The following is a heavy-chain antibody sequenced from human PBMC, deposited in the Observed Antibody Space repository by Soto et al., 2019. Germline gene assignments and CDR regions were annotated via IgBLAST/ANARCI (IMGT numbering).Heavy chain of an antibody. D-gene: IGHD5-12*01. V-gene: IGHV3-23*01. J-gene: IGHJ3*02. CDR1: GFTFSSYA. CDR2: ISGSGGST. CDR3: AKDRSRGPDHRDGYNDAFDI. Sequence: GGSLRLSCAASGFTFSSYAMSWVRQAPGKGLEWVSAISGSGGSTYYADSVKGRFTISRDNSKNTLYLQMNSLRAEDTAVYYCAKDRSRGPDHRDGYNDAFDIWGQGTMVTVSS.